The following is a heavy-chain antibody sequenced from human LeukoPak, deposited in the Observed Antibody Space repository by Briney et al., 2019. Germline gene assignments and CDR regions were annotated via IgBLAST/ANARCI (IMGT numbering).Heavy chain of an antibody. CDR1: GGSISSGGYY. CDR3: ARATGISYDSSGFSDY. D-gene: IGHD3-22*01. CDR2: IHHRGSA. J-gene: IGHJ4*02. V-gene: IGHV4-39*07. Sequence: SETLSLTCTVSGGSISSGGYYWGWIRQPPGKGLEWIGIIHHRGSASYNPSLKSRVTMSVDTSKSQFSLKLSSVTAADTAVYYCARATGISYDSSGFSDYWGQGTLVTVSS.